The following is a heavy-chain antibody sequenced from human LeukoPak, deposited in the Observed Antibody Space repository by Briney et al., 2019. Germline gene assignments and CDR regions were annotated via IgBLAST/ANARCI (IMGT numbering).Heavy chain of an antibody. CDR3: ARDRPLLGLDY. Sequence: SETLSLTCTVSGGSISSYYWSWIRQPPGKGLEWIGYIYYSGSTNYNPSLKSRVAISVDTSKNQFSLKLSSVTAADTAVYYCARDRPLLGLDYWGQGTLVTVSS. CDR2: IYYSGST. J-gene: IGHJ4*02. V-gene: IGHV4-59*01. D-gene: IGHD2-8*02. CDR1: GGSISSYY.